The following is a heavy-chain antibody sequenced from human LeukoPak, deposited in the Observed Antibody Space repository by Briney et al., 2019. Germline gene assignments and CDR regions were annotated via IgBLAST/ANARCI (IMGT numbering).Heavy chain of an antibody. J-gene: IGHJ4*02. CDR3: ARGVVGATDYFDY. CDR1: GGSFSGYY. Sequence: PSQTLSLTCAVYGGSFSGYYWSWIRQPPGKGLEWIGEINHSGSTNYNPSLKSRVTISVDTSKNQFSLKLSSVTAADTAVYYCARGVVGATDYFDYWGQGTLVTVSS. CDR2: INHSGST. V-gene: IGHV4-34*01. D-gene: IGHD1-26*01.